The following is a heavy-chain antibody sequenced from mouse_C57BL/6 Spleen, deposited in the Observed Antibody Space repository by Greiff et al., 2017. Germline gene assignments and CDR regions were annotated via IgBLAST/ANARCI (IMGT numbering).Heavy chain of an antibody. CDR3: AREGATEVAYYFNY. D-gene: IGHD1-1*01. J-gene: IGHJ2*01. CDR1: GYTFTSYW. CDR2: IHPNSGST. V-gene: IGHV1-64*01. Sequence: QVQLQQPGAELVKPGASVKLSCKASGYTFTSYWMHWVKQRPGQGLEWIGMIHPNSGSTNYNEKFKSKATLTVDKSSSTAYMQLSSLTSEDSAVYYCAREGATEVAYYFNYWGKGTTLTVSS.